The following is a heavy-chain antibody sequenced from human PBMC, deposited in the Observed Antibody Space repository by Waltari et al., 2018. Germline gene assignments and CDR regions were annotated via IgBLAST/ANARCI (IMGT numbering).Heavy chain of an antibody. Sequence: QVQLVQSGPEARKPGASVKVSCKASGYSFTNFGITWVRQAPGQGLEWMGRINPDDGTAHLAENFHGRLTLTVDASPSTSELERSSLRSVYTAVDYCARLSGTLVLGVIKRPFDSWGQGTLVTVSA. CDR2: INPDDGTA. V-gene: IGHV1-18*01. CDR1: GYSFTNFG. D-gene: IGHD3-10*02. J-gene: IGHJ4*02. CDR3: ARLSGTLVLGVIKRPFDS.